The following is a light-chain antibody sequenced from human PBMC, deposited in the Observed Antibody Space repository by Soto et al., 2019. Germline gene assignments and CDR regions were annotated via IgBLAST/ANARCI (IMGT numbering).Light chain of an antibody. CDR2: EVT. J-gene: IGLJ1*01. CDR3: ASYAGSNNLGV. CDR1: SSDVGGYNY. V-gene: IGLV2-8*01. Sequence: QSALTQPPSASGSPGQSVTISCTGTSSDVGGYNYVSWYQQHAGRAPKPIIFEVTKRPSGVPDLFSGSKSGNTASLTVSGLQADDEADYYCASYAGSNNLGVFGTGTKLTVL.